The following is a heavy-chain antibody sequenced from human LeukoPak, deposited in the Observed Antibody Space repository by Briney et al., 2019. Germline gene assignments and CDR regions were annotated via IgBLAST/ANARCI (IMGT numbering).Heavy chain of an antibody. D-gene: IGHD1-26*01. CDR1: GFTFSSYW. CDR3: GRRGSYLDY. V-gene: IGHV3-7*01. J-gene: IGHJ4*02. Sequence: PGGSLRLSCAASGFTFSSYWMNWVRQAPGKGLEWVATIKEDGSEKYYVDSVKGRFTISRDNAKNSLYLQWNSMRAEDTAVYYCGRRGSYLDYWGQGTLVTVSS. CDR2: IKEDGSEK.